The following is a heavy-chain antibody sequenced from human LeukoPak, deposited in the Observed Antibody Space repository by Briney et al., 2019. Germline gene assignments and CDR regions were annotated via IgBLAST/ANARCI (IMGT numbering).Heavy chain of an antibody. D-gene: IGHD1/OR15-1a*01. CDR1: GGSISSYY. CDR2: IYYSGST. J-gene: IGHJ4*02. CDR3: AASSFRNKYFDY. Sequence: SETLSLTCTVSGGSISSYYWSRIRQPPGKGLEWIGYIYYSGSTSYNPSLKSRVTISVDTSMNQFSLKLTSVTAADTAVYYCAASSFRNKYFDYWGQGTLVTVSS. V-gene: IGHV4-59*01.